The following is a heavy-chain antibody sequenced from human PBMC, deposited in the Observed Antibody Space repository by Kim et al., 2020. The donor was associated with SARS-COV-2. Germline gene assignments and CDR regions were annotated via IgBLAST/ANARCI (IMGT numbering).Heavy chain of an antibody. V-gene: IGHV3-66*01. CDR1: GFTVSNNY. CDR3: ARDRTLHYDSSGSDY. J-gene: IGHJ4*02. CDR2: IYSGGST. D-gene: IGHD3-22*01. Sequence: GGSLRLSCAASGFTVSNNYMSWVRQAPGKGLEWVSVIYSGGSTYYADSVKGRFTISRDNSKNTLYLQMNSLRAEDTAVYYCARDRTLHYDSSGSDYWGQGTLVTVSS.